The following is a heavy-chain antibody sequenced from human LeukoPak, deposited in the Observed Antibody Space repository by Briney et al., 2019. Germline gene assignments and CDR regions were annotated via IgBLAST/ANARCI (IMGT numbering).Heavy chain of an antibody. J-gene: IGHJ5*02. Sequence: GASVKVSCKASGGTFSSYAISWVRQAPGQGLEWMGGIIPIFGTANYAQKFQGRVTITTDESTSTAYMELSSLRSEDTAVYYCTSQVALNWFDPWGQGTLVTVSS. CDR1: GGTFSSYA. D-gene: IGHD5-12*01. V-gene: IGHV1-69*05. CDR3: TSQVALNWFDP. CDR2: IIPIFGTA.